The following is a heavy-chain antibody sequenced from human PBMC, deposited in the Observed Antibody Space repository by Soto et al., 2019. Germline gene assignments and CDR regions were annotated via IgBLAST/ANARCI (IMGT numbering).Heavy chain of an antibody. CDR1: GFTFSSYG. J-gene: IGHJ4*02. V-gene: IGHV3-33*08. Sequence: VQLVESGGGLVQPGGSLRLSCAASGFTFSSYGMHWVRQAPGKGLEWVAVIWYDGSNKYYADSVKGRFTISRDNSKNTLYLQMNSLRAEDTAVYYCARDKVAADGTPLDYWGQGTLVTVSS. CDR2: IWYDGSNK. D-gene: IGHD6-13*01. CDR3: ARDKVAADGTPLDY.